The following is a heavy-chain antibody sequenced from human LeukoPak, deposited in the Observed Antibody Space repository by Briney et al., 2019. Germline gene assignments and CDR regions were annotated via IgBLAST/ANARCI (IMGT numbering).Heavy chain of an antibody. CDR1: GFTFSSYS. CDR3: ARVRAVAAAGRYYFDY. D-gene: IGHD6-13*01. J-gene: IGHJ4*02. Sequence: GGSLRLSCAASGFTFSSYSMNWVRQAPGKGLEWVSSISSSSSYIYYADSVKGRFTISRGNAKNSLYLQMNSLRAEDTAVYYCARVRAVAAAGRYYFDYWGQGTLVTVSS. CDR2: ISSSSSYI. V-gene: IGHV3-21*01.